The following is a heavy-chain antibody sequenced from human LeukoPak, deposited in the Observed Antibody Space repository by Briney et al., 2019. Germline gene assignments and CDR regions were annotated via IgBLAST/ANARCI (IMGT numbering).Heavy chain of an antibody. V-gene: IGHV3-66*01. D-gene: IGHD6-13*01. Sequence: GGSLRLSCAASGFTVSSSYMTWVRQAPGKGLEWVSVIYSGGSTHYAGSVKGRFTISRDNSKNTVYLQMNSLRAEDTAVYHCARAPYSSSWYFDHWGQGTLVTVSS. CDR3: ARAPYSSSWYFDH. CDR1: GFTVSSSY. CDR2: IYSGGST. J-gene: IGHJ4*02.